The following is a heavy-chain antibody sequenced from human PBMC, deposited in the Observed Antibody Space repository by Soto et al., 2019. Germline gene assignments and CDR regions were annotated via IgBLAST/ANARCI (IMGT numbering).Heavy chain of an antibody. D-gene: IGHD4-17*01. V-gene: IGHV1-18*01. CDR2: ISAYDGNT. Sequence: GASVKVSFEASGYTVASYGISWVLQAPGQGLEWMGWISAYDGNTNDAQKLLGGGTVTLDTSTITAYMELRSLGSAGTAVDYCAAGDEWSDPWGKGTLVTVSS. CDR1: GYTVASYG. J-gene: IGHJ5*02. CDR3: AAGDEWSDP.